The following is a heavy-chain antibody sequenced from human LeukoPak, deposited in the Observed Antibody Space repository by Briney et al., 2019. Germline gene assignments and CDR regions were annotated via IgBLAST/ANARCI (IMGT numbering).Heavy chain of an antibody. J-gene: IGHJ4*02. CDR1: GGTFSSYA. V-gene: IGHV1-69*04. Sequence: SVKVSCKASGGTFSSYAISWVRQAPGQGLEWMGRIIPILGIANYAQKFQGRVTITADKSTSTAYMELSSLRSEDTAVYYCAIDPPRPPPSYFDCCGQGTRVTVSS. CDR3: AIDPPRPPPSYFDC. CDR2: IIPILGIA. D-gene: IGHD1-1*01.